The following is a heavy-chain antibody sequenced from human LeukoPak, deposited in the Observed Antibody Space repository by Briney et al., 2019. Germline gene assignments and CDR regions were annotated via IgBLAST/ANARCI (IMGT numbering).Heavy chain of an antibody. J-gene: IGHJ4*02. CDR2: ISSSRSYI. CDR1: GFTFSSYS. V-gene: IGHV3-21*03. D-gene: IGHD2-2*01. Sequence: GGSLRLSCAASGFTFSSYSMHWVRQAPGKGLEWVSPISSSRSYIYYPDSVKGRFTISIHNAKNSLYLQMNILRAKDTAVYYCPRHIATRAPAARYYWGQESQGTLCS. CDR3: PRHIATRAPAARYY.